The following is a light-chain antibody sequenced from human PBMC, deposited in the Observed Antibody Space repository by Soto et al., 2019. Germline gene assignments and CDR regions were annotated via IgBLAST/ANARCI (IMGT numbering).Light chain of an antibody. CDR1: SSDVGGYGY. J-gene: IGLJ1*01. Sequence: QSVLTQPASVSGSPGQSITTSCSGTSSDVGGYGYVSWYQQHPGKAPKLIIYEAINRPSGVSNRFSGSMSGNTASLTISGMQAEDEADYFCSSYTSNSAYVFGSGTKVTVL. V-gene: IGLV2-14*01. CDR2: EAI. CDR3: SSYTSNSAYV.